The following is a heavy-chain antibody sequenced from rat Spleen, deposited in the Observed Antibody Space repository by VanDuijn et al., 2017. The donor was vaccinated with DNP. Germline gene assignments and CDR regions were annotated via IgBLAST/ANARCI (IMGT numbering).Heavy chain of an antibody. CDR2: ISYSGTT. CDR3: ARWGDYFDY. Sequence: EVQLRESGPGLVKPSQSLSLTCSVTGFSITSNYWAWIRKLPGNKMEWIGHISYSGTTSYHPSLKSRISISRDTSQNQFFLQLNSVTTEDTATYYCARWGDYFDYWGQGVMVTVSS. V-gene: IGHV3-1*01. CDR1: GFSITSNY. J-gene: IGHJ2*01.